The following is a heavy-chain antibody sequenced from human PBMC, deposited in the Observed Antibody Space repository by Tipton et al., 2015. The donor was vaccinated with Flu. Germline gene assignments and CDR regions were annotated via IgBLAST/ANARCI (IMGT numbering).Heavy chain of an antibody. CDR2: IYYNGNT. J-gene: IGHJ4*02. CDR1: GDSMNTDDFS. V-gene: IGHV4-30-2*01. D-gene: IGHD3-16*01. CDR3: SRGLATFGPSTPFDH. Sequence: LILSCSVSGDSMNTDDFSWNWIRQPPGKALEWIGYIYYNGNTFYNPSFRSRVSMSIDRSKTEFSLKLKSVTAADTAVYFCSRGLATFGPSTPFDHWGQGALVTVSS.